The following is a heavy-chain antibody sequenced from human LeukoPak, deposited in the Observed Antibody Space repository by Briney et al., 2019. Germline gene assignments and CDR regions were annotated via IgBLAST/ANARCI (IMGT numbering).Heavy chain of an antibody. J-gene: IGHJ3*02. D-gene: IGHD5-18*01. CDR1: GFTFGDYA. Sequence: GGSLRLSCTASGFTFGDYAMSWVRQAPGKGLEWVGFIRTKTYGRTTEYAASVKGRFTISRDDSKSIAYLQMNSLKTEDTAVYFCTRVSPTGYSYGHLRAFDIWGQGTMVTVSS. CDR2: IRTKTYGRTT. CDR3: TRVSPTGYSYGHLRAFDI. V-gene: IGHV3-49*04.